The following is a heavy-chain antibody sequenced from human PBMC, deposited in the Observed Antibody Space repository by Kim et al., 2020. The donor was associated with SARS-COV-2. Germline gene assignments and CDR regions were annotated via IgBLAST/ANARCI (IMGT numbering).Heavy chain of an antibody. V-gene: IGHV3-30*07. Sequence: DSVKGRFTISRDNAKNTLYLQMNSLRAEDTAVYYCARDQSAGYSSSWNDYWGQGTLVTVSS. D-gene: IGHD6-13*01. J-gene: IGHJ4*02. CDR3: ARDQSAGYSSSWNDY.